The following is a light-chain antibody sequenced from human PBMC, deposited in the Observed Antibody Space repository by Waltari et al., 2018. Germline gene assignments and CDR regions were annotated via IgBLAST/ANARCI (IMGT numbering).Light chain of an antibody. CDR2: ATS. Sequence: DIQMTQSPSSVSASVGDRVTITCRASQGISSWLARYQQKPGKAPKLLIYATSSLQSGVPSRFGGSGAGTDFTLTISSLQPEDFATYYCLQAQRFPLTFGGGTTVEIK. V-gene: IGKV1D-12*01. CDR3: LQAQRFPLT. CDR1: QGISSW. J-gene: IGKJ4*01.